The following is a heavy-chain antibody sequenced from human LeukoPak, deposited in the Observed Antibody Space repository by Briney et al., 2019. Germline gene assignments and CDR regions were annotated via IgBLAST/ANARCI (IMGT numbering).Heavy chain of an antibody. D-gene: IGHD2/OR15-2a*01. Sequence: GGSLRLSCAASGFTFSSYSMNWVRQAPGKGLEWVSSITSSGRYIYYADSVKGRFTISRDNSENSLYPQMDSLTAEDTAVYYCTRKGSQWDFLVDYWGQGTRVAVSP. J-gene: IGHJ4*02. V-gene: IGHV3-21*01. CDR2: ITSSGRYI. CDR3: TRKGSQWDFLVDY. CDR1: GFTFSSYS.